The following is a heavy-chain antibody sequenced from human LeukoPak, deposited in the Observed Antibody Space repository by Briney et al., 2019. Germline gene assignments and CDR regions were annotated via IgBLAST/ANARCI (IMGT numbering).Heavy chain of an antibody. V-gene: IGHV4-59*12. J-gene: IGHJ4*02. D-gene: IGHD6-19*01. Sequence: SETLSLTCTVSGGSISSYYWSWIRQPPGKGLEWIGYIYYCGSTNYNPSLKSRVTISVDTSKNQFSLKLTSVTAADTAVYYCARVGSGWGEFDYWGQGTLVTVSS. CDR3: ARVGSGWGEFDY. CDR2: IYYCGST. CDR1: GGSISSYY.